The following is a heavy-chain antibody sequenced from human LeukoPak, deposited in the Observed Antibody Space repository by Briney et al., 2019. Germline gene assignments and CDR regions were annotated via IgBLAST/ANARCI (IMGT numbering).Heavy chain of an antibody. CDR1: GGSISSSSYY. D-gene: IGHD2-15*01. J-gene: IGHJ5*02. V-gene: IGHV4-39*07. CDR3: ARAKFRSGGSWNWFDP. Sequence: WETLSLTCTVSGGSISSSSYYWGWIRQPPGKGLEWIGSIYYSGSTYYNPSLKSRVTISVDTSKNQFSLKLSSVTAADTAVYYCARAKFRSGGSWNWFDPWGQGTLVTVSS. CDR2: IYYSGST.